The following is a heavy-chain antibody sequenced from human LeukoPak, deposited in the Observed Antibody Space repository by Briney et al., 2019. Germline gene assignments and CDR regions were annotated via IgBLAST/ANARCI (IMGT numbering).Heavy chain of an antibody. Sequence: GRSLRLSCAASGFTFSSYAMHWVRQAPGKGLEWVAVISYDGSNKYYADSVRGRLTISRDNSKNTLYLQMNSLRAEDTAVYYCARDLTTSGGFDYWGRGTLVTVSS. J-gene: IGHJ4*02. CDR1: GFTFSSYA. D-gene: IGHD2-15*01. CDR2: ISYDGSNK. CDR3: ARDLTTSGGFDY. V-gene: IGHV3-30-3*01.